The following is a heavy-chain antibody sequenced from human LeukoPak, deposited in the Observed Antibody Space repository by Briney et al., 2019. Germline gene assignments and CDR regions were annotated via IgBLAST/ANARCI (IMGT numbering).Heavy chain of an antibody. D-gene: IGHD3-3*01. J-gene: IGHJ4*02. Sequence: PSETLSLTCAISDEPFSGYYWGWIRQPPGKGLELIGEINRNGNTDYNPSLKSRVSMSIDTSKNQFSLKLISVTAADTAVYYCARLVPERFFQLNPEGYYDYWGQGTLVTASS. CDR3: ARLVPERFFQLNPEGYYDY. CDR2: INRNGNT. CDR1: DEPFSGYY. V-gene: IGHV4-34*01.